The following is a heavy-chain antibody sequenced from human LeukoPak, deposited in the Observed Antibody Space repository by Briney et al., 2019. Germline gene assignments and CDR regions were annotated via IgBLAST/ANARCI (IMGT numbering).Heavy chain of an antibody. CDR2: ISWNSGSI. Sequence: GGSLRLSCAASGFTFDDYAMHWVRQAPGKGLEWVSGISWNSGSIGYADSVKGRFTISRDNAKNSLYLQMNSLRAEDTAVYYCARDHRYDILTGYDLWGQGTLVTVSS. CDR3: ARDHRYDILTGYDL. CDR1: GFTFDDYA. D-gene: IGHD3-9*01. J-gene: IGHJ5*02. V-gene: IGHV3-9*01.